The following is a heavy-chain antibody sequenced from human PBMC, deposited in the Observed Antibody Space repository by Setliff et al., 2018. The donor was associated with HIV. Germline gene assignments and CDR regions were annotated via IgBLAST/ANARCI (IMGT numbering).Heavy chain of an antibody. V-gene: IGHV4-31*01. CDR2: IYNSGSD. Sequence: SETLSLTCTVSGGSISSGAYYWSLIRQHPGKGLECIGYIYNSGSDFYNPSLKSLVTISVDTSKNQFSLKLSSVTAADTAVYYCARLFIPNYFDPWGQGTLVTVSS. J-gene: IGHJ5*02. D-gene: IGHD2-21*01. CDR3: ARLFIPNYFDP. CDR1: GGSISSGAYY.